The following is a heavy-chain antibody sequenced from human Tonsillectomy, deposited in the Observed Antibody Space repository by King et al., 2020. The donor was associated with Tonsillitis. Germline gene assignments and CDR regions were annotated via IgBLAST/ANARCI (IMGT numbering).Heavy chain of an antibody. CDR1: GFTFTTYT. CDR2: ISYSGHEI. D-gene: IGHD3-3*01. CDR3: ARLGFGFDY. Sequence: VQLVESGGGLVKPGGSLRLSCAASGFTFTTYTMNWVRQAPGKGLEWVSSISYSGHEIYYAKSVRGRFTITRDTAANSLYLQMNSLRADDTAVYYCARLGFGFDYWGQGTLVTVSS. J-gene: IGHJ4*02. V-gene: IGHV3-21*01.